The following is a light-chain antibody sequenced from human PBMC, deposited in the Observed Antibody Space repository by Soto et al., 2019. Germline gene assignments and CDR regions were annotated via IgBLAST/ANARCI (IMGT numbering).Light chain of an antibody. CDR2: DAS. J-gene: IGKJ5*01. CDR1: QSISSW. CDR3: QQANSFPIT. V-gene: IGKV1-5*01. Sequence: DIQMTQSPSTLSASVGDRVTITCRASQSISSWLAWYQQKPGKAPKLLIYDASSLESGVPSSFSGSGSGTDFTLTISSLQPEDFATYYCQQANSFPITVGQGTRLEIK.